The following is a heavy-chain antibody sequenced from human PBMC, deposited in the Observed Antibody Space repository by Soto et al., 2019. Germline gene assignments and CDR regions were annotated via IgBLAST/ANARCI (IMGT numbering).Heavy chain of an antibody. Sequence: GGSLRLSWAASGFTVSSYGMHWVRQAPGKGLEWVAVISYDGSNKYYADSVKGRFTISRDNSKNTLYLQWSSLKASDTAMYYCARAGYASSWYRRLDHWGQGTLVTVSS. CDR2: ISYDGSNK. J-gene: IGHJ4*02. CDR1: GFTVSSYG. V-gene: IGHV3-30*03. CDR3: ARAGYASSWYRRLDH. D-gene: IGHD6-13*01.